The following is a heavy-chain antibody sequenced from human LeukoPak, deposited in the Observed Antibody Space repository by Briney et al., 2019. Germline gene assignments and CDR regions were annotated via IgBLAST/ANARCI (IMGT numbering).Heavy chain of an antibody. CDR3: AKDIRLGSGYYYDAFDI. CDR1: GFTFDGYA. Sequence: GRSLRLSCAASGFTFDGYAMHWVRQAPGEGLEWVSGISLNSGSIGYADSVKGRFTISRDNAKNSLYLQMNSLRAEDTALYYCAKDIRLGSGYYYDAFDIWGQGTMATDSS. J-gene: IGHJ3*02. V-gene: IGHV3-9*01. CDR2: ISLNSGSI. D-gene: IGHD3-22*01.